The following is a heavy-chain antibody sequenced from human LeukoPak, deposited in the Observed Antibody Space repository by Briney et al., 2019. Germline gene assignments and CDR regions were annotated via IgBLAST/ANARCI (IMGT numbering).Heavy chain of an antibody. CDR1: GYSISSGYY. Sequence: PSETLSLTCTVSGYSISSGYYWGWIRQPPGKGLEWIGSIYHSGSAYYNPSLKSRVTTSVDTSKNQFSLKLSSVTAADTAVYSCARTYQTLGYFDYWGQGILVTVSS. CDR2: IYHSGSA. V-gene: IGHV4-38-2*02. J-gene: IGHJ4*02. D-gene: IGHD3-16*01. CDR3: ARTYQTLGYFDY.